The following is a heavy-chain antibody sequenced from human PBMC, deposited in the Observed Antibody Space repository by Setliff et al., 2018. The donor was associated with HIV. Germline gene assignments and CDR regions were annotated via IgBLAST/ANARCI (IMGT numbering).Heavy chain of an antibody. Sequence: ASVKVSCKASGYTFTGYYMHWVRQAPGQGPEWMGRINPNSGGTNYAQKFQGRVTMTRDTSISTAYMELSRLRSDDTAVYYCARADVSYYGSGSYLNWFDPWGQGTLVTVS. CDR2: INPNSGGT. D-gene: IGHD3-10*01. CDR3: ARADVSYYGSGSYLNWFDP. J-gene: IGHJ5*02. V-gene: IGHV1-2*06. CDR1: GYTFTGYY.